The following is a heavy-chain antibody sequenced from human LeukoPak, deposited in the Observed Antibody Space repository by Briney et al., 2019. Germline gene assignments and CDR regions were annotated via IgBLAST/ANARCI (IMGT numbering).Heavy chain of an antibody. V-gene: IGHV3-48*01. CDR3: ARSNGHFDS. Sequence: PSETLSLTCTVSGGSISSSSYYWGWIRQPPGKGLEWLSYITGTTNIIYYADSVKGRFTISRDNAKNSLYLQMNSLRAEDTAVYYCARSNGHFDSWGQGTLVTVSS. J-gene: IGHJ4*02. CDR1: GGSISSSS. D-gene: IGHD2-8*01. CDR2: ITGTTNII.